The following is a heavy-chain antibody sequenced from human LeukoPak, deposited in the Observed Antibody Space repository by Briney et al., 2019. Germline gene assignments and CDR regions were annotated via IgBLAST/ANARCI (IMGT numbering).Heavy chain of an antibody. CDR3: ARLHLTYSSSSGWYFDY. CDR2: IYPGDSDT. V-gene: IGHV5-51*01. Sequence: GESLEISCKGSGYSFTSYWIGWVRQMPGKGLEWMGIIYPGDSDTRYSPSFQGQVTISADKSISTAYLQWSSLKASDTAMYYCARLHLTYSSSSGWYFDYWGQGTLVTVSS. D-gene: IGHD6-6*01. CDR1: GYSFTSYW. J-gene: IGHJ4*02.